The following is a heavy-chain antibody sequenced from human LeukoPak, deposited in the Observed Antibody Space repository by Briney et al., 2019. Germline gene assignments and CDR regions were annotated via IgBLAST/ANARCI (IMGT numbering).Heavy chain of an antibody. D-gene: IGHD2-2*01. V-gene: IGHV3-7*01. CDR1: GFTFSNYW. CDR3: ARDRPYARIALHDVFDI. Sequence: GGSLRLSCEGSGFTFSNYWMGWVRQAPGKGLQWVANIKTDGSEKYYVDSVKGRFTISRDNAKNSLYLQMNSLRAEDTAVYYCARDRPYARIALHDVFDIWGQGTLVTVSS. CDR2: IKTDGSEK. J-gene: IGHJ3*02.